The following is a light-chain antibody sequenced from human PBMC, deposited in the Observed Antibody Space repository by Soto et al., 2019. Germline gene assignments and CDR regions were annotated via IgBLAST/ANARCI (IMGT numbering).Light chain of an antibody. CDR1: QSVSSSY. CDR3: QQYNNWPPYT. J-gene: IGKJ2*01. V-gene: IGKV3-20*01. CDR2: GAS. Sequence: EIVLTQSPGTLSLSPGERATLSCRASQSVSSSYLAWYQQKPGQAPRLLIYGASSRATGIPDRFSGGGSGTEFTLTISSLQSEDFAVYYCQQYNNWPPYTFGQGTKLEIK.